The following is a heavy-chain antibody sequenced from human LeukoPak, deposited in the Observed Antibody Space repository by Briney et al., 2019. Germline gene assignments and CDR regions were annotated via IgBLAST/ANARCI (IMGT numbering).Heavy chain of an antibody. CDR1: GLSLSTPGVG. Sequence: SSATLVKTTHTLTLTCTFSGLSLSTPGVGVGWIRQPPEKAPERLALVYWHDDKRYSPSLQNRLTVSTHTSKNQVVLTMTNMGPVDTATYYCAHRRPYYSGSGSYSTSWFDPWGQRILVTVSS. V-gene: IGHV2-5*01. J-gene: IGHJ5*02. CDR3: AHRRPYYSGSGSYSTSWFDP. D-gene: IGHD3-10*01. CDR2: VYWHDDK.